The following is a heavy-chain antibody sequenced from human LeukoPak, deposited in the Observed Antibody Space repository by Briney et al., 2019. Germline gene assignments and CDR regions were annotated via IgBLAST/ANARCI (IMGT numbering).Heavy chain of an antibody. CDR3: ARDSRLWSSSWYYFDY. D-gene: IGHD6-13*01. V-gene: IGHV4-34*01. CDR2: INHSGST. J-gene: IGHJ4*02. Sequence: SETLSLTCAVYGGSFSGYYWSWIRQPPGKGLEWIGEINHSGSTNYNPSLKSRVTISVDTSKNQFSLKLSSVTAADTAVYYCARDSRLWSSSWYYFDYWGQGTLVTVSS. CDR1: GGSFSGYY.